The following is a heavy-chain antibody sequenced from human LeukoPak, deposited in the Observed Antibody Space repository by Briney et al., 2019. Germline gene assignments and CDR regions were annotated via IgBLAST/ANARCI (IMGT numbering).Heavy chain of an antibody. CDR1: GDSVSSNNAA. Sequence: SQTLSLTCAISGDSVSSNNAAWNRIRQSPSRGLEWLGRTYYRSKWYNEYGSSVKSRITINPDTSKNQFSLQLNSVTPEDTAVYYCAREGTSGYSRNWGQGTLVTVSS. CDR3: AREGTSGYSRN. CDR2: TYYRSKWYN. D-gene: IGHD3-22*01. V-gene: IGHV6-1*01. J-gene: IGHJ4*02.